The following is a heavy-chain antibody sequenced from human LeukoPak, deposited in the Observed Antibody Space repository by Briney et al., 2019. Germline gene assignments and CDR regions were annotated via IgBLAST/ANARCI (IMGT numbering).Heavy chain of an antibody. Sequence: GGSLRLSCAASGFTFSHYYMSWVRQAPGKGLEWVANIKQDGSEQFYLDSVKGRFTISRDNAKNSLYLQMNSLRAEDTAVYYCARDDGSGSYYVIDYWGQGTLVTVSS. V-gene: IGHV3-7*01. D-gene: IGHD3-10*01. CDR1: GFTFSHYY. J-gene: IGHJ4*02. CDR2: IKQDGSEQ. CDR3: ARDDGSGSYYVIDY.